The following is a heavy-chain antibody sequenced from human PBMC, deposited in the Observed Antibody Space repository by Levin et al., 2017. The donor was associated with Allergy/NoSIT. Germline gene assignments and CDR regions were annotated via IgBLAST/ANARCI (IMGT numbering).Heavy chain of an antibody. V-gene: IGHV3-11*03. CDR3: ARTVCSGDCSGGSCSNWFDP. D-gene: IGHD2-15*01. J-gene: IGHJ5*02. Sequence: PGGSLRLSCAASGFSFSDSYMTWIRQAPGKGLEWVSYISSRGSYANYADSVKGRFTISRDNAKNSLSLQMKSLRGEDTAVYYCARTVCSGDCSGGSCSNWFDPWGQGTLVTVSS. CDR2: ISSRGSYA. CDR1: GFSFSDSY.